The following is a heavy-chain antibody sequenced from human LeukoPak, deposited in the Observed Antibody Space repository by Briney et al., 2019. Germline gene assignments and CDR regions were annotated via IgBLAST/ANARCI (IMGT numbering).Heavy chain of an antibody. V-gene: IGHV3-23*01. CDR3: AKDERGYYYDSSGYYCDY. J-gene: IGHJ4*02. CDR2: ISGSGGST. Sequence: PWGSLRLSCAASGFTFSSYAMSWVRQAPGKGLEWVSAISGSGGSTYYADSVKGRFTISRDNSKNTLYLQMNSLRAEDTAVYYCAKDERGYYYDSSGYYCDYWGQGTLVTVSS. CDR1: GFTFSSYA. D-gene: IGHD3-22*01.